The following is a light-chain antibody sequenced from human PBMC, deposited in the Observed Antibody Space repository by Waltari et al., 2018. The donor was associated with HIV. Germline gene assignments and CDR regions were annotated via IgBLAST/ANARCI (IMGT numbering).Light chain of an antibody. CDR1: TGPVSSGHY. Sequence: QTVVTQEPSLTVAPGGTITLTCSSVTGPVSSGHYATWFQQKPGQPPRRLFYSSNRRHSATPARFSASRVGDRAALTLSNGWPDDQAVYFCMLFFRSSYLFGGETKVTVL. V-gene: IGLV7-43*01. CDR2: SSN. CDR3: MLFFRSSYL. J-gene: IGLJ2*01.